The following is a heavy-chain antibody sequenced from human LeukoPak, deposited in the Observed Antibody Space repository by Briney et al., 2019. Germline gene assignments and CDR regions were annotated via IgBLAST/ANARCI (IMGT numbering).Heavy chain of an antibody. D-gene: IGHD1-1*01. CDR2: VYHNGTP. CDR1: VXSISSGNG. CDR3: ATAPILRGEAGEQYKYGMDV. V-gene: IGHV4-4*02. J-gene: IGHJ6*02. Sequence: PSGTLSLTWAVSVXSISSGNGWSWVRQSPGKGLEWIGEVYHNGTPNYNPSLKSRVTISADTFKNHFSLKLTSVTAADTAVYYCATAPILRGEAGEQYKYGMDVWGQGTTVIVSS.